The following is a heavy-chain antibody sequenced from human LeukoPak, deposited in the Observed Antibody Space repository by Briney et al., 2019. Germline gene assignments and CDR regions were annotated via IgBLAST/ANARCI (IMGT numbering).Heavy chain of an antibody. Sequence: SETLSLTCTVSGGSISSSSYYWGWIRQPPGKGLEWIGSIYYSGSTYYNPSLKSRVTISVGTSKNQFSLKLSSVTAADTAVYYCARFRGYSYGVFDYWGQGTLVTVSS. CDR2: IYYSGST. V-gene: IGHV4-39*07. CDR1: GGSISSSSYY. D-gene: IGHD5-18*01. CDR3: ARFRGYSYGVFDY. J-gene: IGHJ4*02.